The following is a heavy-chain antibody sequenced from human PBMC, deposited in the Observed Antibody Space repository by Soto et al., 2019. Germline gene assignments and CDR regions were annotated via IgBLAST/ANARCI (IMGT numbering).Heavy chain of an antibody. CDR2: IFANGHT. J-gene: IGHJ5*02. Sequence: PSETLSLTCIVSGGSISEKYWNWVRQPPGKGLEWIGLIFANGHTDYNPSLKSRVTMSVDASKNQFSLRLTSMTAADTAVYYCVASIAASGLNWLDPWGRATLVTVSS. V-gene: IGHV4-4*07. CDR3: VASIAASGLNWLDP. CDR1: GGSISEKY. D-gene: IGHD6-13*01.